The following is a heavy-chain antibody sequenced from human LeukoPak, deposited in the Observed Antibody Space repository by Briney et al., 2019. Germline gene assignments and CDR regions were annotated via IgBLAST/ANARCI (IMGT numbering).Heavy chain of an antibody. J-gene: IGHJ3*02. CDR2: INPNSGGT. Sequence: GASVKVSCKASGYTFTGYYMHWVRQAPGQGLEWMGWINPNSGGTNYAQKFQGGVTMTRDTSISTAYMELSRLRSDDTAVYYCARGTYYYDSSGYSAAFDIWGQGTMVTVSS. CDR1: GYTFTGYY. V-gene: IGHV1-2*02. D-gene: IGHD3-22*01. CDR3: ARGTYYYDSSGYSAAFDI.